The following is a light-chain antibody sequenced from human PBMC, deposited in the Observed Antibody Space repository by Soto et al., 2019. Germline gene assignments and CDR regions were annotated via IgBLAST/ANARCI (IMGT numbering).Light chain of an antibody. J-gene: IGKJ1*01. V-gene: IGKV3-20*01. CDR1: QSVSSSY. CDR3: HQYGISPPRT. CDR2: GTS. Sequence: VLTQSPGTLSLSPGERATLSCRASQSVSSSYLAWYQQKPGQAPRLLIYGTSSRATGIPDRFSGSGSGTDFTLTITRLEPEDFAVYYCHQYGISPPRTFGQGTKVDIK.